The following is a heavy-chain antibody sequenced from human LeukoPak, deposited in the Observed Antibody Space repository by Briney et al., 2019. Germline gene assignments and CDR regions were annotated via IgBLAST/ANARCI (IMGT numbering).Heavy chain of an antibody. J-gene: IGHJ4*02. V-gene: IGHV4-34*01. CDR1: GGSLSAYY. CDR3: ARSKLDFDY. CDR2: IYYSGST. Sequence: PSETLSLTCAVYGGSLSAYYWTWIRQPPGKGLEWIGSIYYSGSTYYNPSLKSRVTISVDTSKNQFSLKLSSVTAADTAVYYCARSKLDFDYWGQGTLVTVSS.